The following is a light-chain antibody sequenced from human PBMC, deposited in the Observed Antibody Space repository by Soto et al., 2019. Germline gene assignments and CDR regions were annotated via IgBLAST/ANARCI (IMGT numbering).Light chain of an antibody. Sequence: QSVLTQPASLSGSPRQSITISCTGTNSDVGSYNLVSWFQQHPGKAPKLVIYEVTKRPSGVSDRFSGSKSGNTASLTISGLQAEDEADYYCFSYAGESVYVFGTGTQLTVL. CDR2: EVT. CDR1: NSDVGSYNL. V-gene: IGLV2-23*02. J-gene: IGLJ1*01. CDR3: FSYAGESVYV.